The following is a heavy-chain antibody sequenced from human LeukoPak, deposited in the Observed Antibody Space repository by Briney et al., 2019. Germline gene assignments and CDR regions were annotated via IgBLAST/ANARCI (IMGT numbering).Heavy chain of an antibody. D-gene: IGHD3-22*01. J-gene: IGHJ4*02. V-gene: IGHV3-23*01. CDR3: ARDYDKDY. CDR1: GFTFSNDE. CDR2: ISVSDRST. Sequence: GGSLRLSCAASGFTFSNDEMNWVRQAPGKGLEWVSSISVSDRSTYYADSVKGRFTISRDNARNTLYLQMNSLRAEDTALYYCARDYDKDYWGQGTLVTVSS.